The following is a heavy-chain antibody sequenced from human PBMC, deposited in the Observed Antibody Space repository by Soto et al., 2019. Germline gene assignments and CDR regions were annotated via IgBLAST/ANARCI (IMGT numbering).Heavy chain of an antibody. Sequence: GGSLRLSCAASGFTFSSYAMSWVRQAPGKGLEWVSAISGSGGSTYYADSVKGRFTISRDNSKNTLYLQMNSLRAEDTAVYYCAIRIDVLRFLEWFQDANWYFDLWGRGTLVTVSS. CDR2: ISGSGGST. D-gene: IGHD3-3*01. CDR3: AIRIDVLRFLEWFQDANWYFDL. CDR1: GFTFSSYA. J-gene: IGHJ2*01. V-gene: IGHV3-23*01.